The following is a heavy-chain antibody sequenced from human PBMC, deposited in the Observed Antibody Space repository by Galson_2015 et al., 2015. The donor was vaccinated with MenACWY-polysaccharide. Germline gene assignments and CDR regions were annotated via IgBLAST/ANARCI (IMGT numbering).Heavy chain of an antibody. Sequence: SLRLSCAASGFTFDNYAMHWVRLAPGKGLEWVAGISWNSLNIDYADSVKGRFTISRDNAKNSLYLQMNSLRVEDTALYYCTKNTRYFDWFDAFGIWGHGTMVTVSS. CDR1: GFTFDNYA. D-gene: IGHD3-9*01. V-gene: IGHV3-9*01. CDR2: ISWNSLNI. J-gene: IGHJ3*02. CDR3: TKNTRYFDWFDAFGI.